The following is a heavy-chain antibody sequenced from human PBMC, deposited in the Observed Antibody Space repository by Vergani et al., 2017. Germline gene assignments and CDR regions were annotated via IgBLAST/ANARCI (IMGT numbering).Heavy chain of an antibody. Sequence: QVQLQESGPGLVKPSETLSLTCTVSGGSISSYYWSWIRQPPGKGLEWIGYIYYSGSTNYNPSLKSRVTISVDTSKNQFSLKLSSVTAADPAVYYCARVGYSGSTGAFDIWGQGTMVTVSS. CDR3: ARVGYSGSTGAFDI. CDR1: GGSISSYY. CDR2: IYYSGST. V-gene: IGHV4-59*01. J-gene: IGHJ3*02. D-gene: IGHD1-26*01.